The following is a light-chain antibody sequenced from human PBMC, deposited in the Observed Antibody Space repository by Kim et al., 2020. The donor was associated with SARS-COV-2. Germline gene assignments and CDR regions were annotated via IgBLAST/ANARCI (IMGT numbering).Light chain of an antibody. CDR2: DVS. CDR1: ISDVGGYNY. Sequence: QSITNSCTGPISDVGGYNYVSWYQQHPGKAPKVMIYDVSNRPPGVSHRFSGSKSGNTASLTISGLQAEDEADYYCSSYTRSSTNYVFGTGTKVTVL. V-gene: IGLV2-14*03. CDR3: SSYTRSSTNYV. J-gene: IGLJ1*01.